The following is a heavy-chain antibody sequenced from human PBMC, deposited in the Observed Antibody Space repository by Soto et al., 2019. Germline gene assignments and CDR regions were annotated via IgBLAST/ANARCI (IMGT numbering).Heavy chain of an antibody. CDR1: GFTFSGSA. CDR3: TRQHDSSGYQTR. D-gene: IGHD3-22*01. J-gene: IGHJ4*02. V-gene: IGHV3-73*01. CDR2: IRSKANSYAT. Sequence: GGSLRLSCAASGFTFSGSAMHWVRQASGKGLEWVGRIRSKANSYATAYAASVKGRFTISRDDSKNTAYLQMNSLKTEDTAVYYCTRQHDSSGYQTRWGQGTPVTVSS.